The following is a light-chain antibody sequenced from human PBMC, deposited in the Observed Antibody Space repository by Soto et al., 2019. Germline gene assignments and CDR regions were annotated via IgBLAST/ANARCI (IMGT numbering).Light chain of an antibody. CDR1: QSVSSSY. Sequence: EIVLTQSPGTLSLSPGERATLSCRASQSVSSSYLAWYQQKPGQAPRLLIYGASNRATGIPDRVSGSGSGTDFTLTISRLEPEDFSVYYWQQYGSSPKTFGQGTKVEIK. J-gene: IGKJ1*01. V-gene: IGKV3-20*01. CDR3: QQYGSSPKT. CDR2: GAS.